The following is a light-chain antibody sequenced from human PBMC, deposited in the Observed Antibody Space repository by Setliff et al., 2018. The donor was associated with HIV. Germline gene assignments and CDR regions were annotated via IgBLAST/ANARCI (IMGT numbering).Light chain of an antibody. CDR1: SSDVGGYNY. Sequence: QSVLTQPASVSGSPGQSITISCTGTSSDVGGYNYVSWYQQHTGKAPKLMIYYVSNRPSGVSNRFSGSKSGNTASLTISRLQAEDEADYYCSSYTRSSTLKFGGGTQLTVL. CDR2: YVS. J-gene: IGLJ3*02. CDR3: SSYTRSSTLK. V-gene: IGLV2-14*03.